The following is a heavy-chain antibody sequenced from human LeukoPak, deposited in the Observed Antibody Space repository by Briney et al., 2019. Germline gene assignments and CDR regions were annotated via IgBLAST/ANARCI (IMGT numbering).Heavy chain of an antibody. Sequence: SETLSPTCAVYGGSFSGYYWSWIRQPPGKGLEWIGEINHSGSTNYNPSLKSRVTISVDTSKNQFSLKLSSVTAADTAVYYCARGPLPPRYCSSTSCRNWFDPWGQGTLVTVSS. CDR1: GGSFSGYY. D-gene: IGHD2-2*01. CDR2: INHSGST. CDR3: ARGPLPPRYCSSTSCRNWFDP. J-gene: IGHJ5*02. V-gene: IGHV4-34*01.